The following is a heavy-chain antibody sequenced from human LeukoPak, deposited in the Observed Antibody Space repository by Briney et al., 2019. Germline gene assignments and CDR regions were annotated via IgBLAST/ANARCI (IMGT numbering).Heavy chain of an antibody. J-gene: IGHJ4*02. V-gene: IGHV1-2*06. CDR3: ARDRQLYYYDSSGYYWY. Sequence: ASVKVSCKASGYTFTGYYMHWVRQAPGQGPEWMGRINPNSGGTNYAQKFQGRVTMTRDTSISTAYMELSRLRSDDTAVYYCARDRQLYYYDSSGYYWYWGQGTLVTVSS. CDR2: INPNSGGT. D-gene: IGHD3-22*01. CDR1: GYTFTGYY.